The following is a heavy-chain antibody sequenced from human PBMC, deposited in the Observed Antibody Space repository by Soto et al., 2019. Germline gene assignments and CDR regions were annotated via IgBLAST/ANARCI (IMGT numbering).Heavy chain of an antibody. CDR2: INHSGST. V-gene: IGHV4-34*01. J-gene: IGHJ3*02. Sequence: SETLSLTCAVYGGSFSGYYWSWIRQPPGKGLEWIGEINHSGSTNYNPSLKSRVTISVDTSKNQFSLKLSSVTAADTAVYYCARIPDAFDIWGQGTMVTVSS. CDR3: ARIPDAFDI. CDR1: GGSFSGYY.